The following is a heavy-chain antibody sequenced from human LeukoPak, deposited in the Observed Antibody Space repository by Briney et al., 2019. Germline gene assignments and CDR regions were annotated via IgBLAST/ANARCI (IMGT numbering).Heavy chain of an antibody. CDR3: AREDQEQLVGGPFDY. V-gene: IGHV4-39*07. J-gene: IGHJ4*02. Sequence: SETLSLTCTVSGGSISSSSYYWGWIRQPPGKGLEWIGSIYYSGSTYYNPSLKSRVTISVDTFKNQFSLKLSSVTAADTAVYYCAREDQEQLVGGPFDYWGQGTLVIVSS. CDR2: IYYSGST. D-gene: IGHD6-6*01. CDR1: GGSISSSSYY.